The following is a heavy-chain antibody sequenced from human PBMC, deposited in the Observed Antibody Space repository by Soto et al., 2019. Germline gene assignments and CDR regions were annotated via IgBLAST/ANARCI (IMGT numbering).Heavy chain of an antibody. CDR3: ARSYPNTIFGVVPSRGLDV. D-gene: IGHD3-3*01. V-gene: IGHV4-59*01. J-gene: IGHJ6*02. CDR1: VVSISSNY. CDR2: IHNTGDT. Sequence: PSETLSLTCLVSVVSISSNYWSWIRQPPGQGLEWIGYIHNTGDTNFNPSLKNRVIISVDTSKNQFSLRLSSVTAADTAVYYCARSYPNTIFGVVPSRGLDVWGQGTTVTVSS.